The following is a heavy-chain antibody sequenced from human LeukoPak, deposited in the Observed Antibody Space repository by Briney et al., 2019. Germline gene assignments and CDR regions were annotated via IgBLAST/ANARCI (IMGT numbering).Heavy chain of an antibody. D-gene: IGHD6-6*01. Sequence: ASVKVSCKASGYTFTSYGISWVRQAPGQGLEWMGWISAYNGNTNYAQKLQGRVTMTTDTSTSTACMELRSLRSDDTAVYYCARDGGAARHYYYYYMDVWGKGTTVTVSS. CDR3: ARDGGAARHYYYYYMDV. CDR2: ISAYNGNT. CDR1: GYTFTSYG. J-gene: IGHJ6*03. V-gene: IGHV1-18*01.